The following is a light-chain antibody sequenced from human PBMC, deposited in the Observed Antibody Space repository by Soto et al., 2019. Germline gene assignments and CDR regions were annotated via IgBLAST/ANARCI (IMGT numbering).Light chain of an antibody. V-gene: IGLV1-47*02. Sequence: QLVLTQPPSASGTPGQRVTISCSGSSSNIGSNYVYWYQQLPGTAPKLLIYSNNQRPSGVPDRFSGSKSGTSASLAISGLRSEDEADYYCAAWDDSLSYVFGTGTKLTVL. CDR3: AAWDDSLSYV. CDR1: SSNIGSNY. CDR2: SNN. J-gene: IGLJ1*01.